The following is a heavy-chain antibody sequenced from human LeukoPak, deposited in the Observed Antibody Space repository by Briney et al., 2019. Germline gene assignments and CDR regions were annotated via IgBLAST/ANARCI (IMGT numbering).Heavy chain of an antibody. CDR1: GGTFSSYA. J-gene: IGHJ3*02. CDR2: IIPIFGTA. Sequence: ASVKVSCKASGGTFSSYAISWVRQAPGQGLEWMGGIIPIFGTANYAQKFQGRVTMTEDTSTDTAYMELSSLRSEDTAVYYCATEVAAAFDIWGQGTMVTVSS. CDR3: ATEVAAAFDI. D-gene: IGHD2-15*01. V-gene: IGHV1-69*06.